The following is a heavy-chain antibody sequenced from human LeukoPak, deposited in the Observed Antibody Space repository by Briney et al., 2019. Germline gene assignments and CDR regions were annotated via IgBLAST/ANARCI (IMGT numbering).Heavy chain of an antibody. V-gene: IGHV4-31*03. CDR1: GGSISSGGYY. D-gene: IGHD3-3*01. CDR3: ARVRNYDFWSGYSFDY. CDR2: IYYSGST. Sequence: SETLSLTCTVSGGSISSGGYYWSWIRQHPGKGLEWIGYIYYSGSTYYNPSLKSRVTISVDTSKNQFSLKLSSVTAADTAVYYCARVRNYDFWSGYSFDYWGQGTLVTVSS. J-gene: IGHJ4*02.